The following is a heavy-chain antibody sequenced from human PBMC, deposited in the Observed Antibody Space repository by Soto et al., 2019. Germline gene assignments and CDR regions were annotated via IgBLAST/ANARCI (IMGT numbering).Heavy chain of an antibody. CDR2: ISAYNGNT. CDR1: GYTFTSYG. J-gene: IGHJ6*02. Sequence: GSVKVSCTASGYTFTSYGISWVRQAPGQGLEWMGWISAYNGNTNYAQKLQGRVTMTTDTSTSTAYMELRSLRSDDTAVYYCARDRESSGWPDYYYYGMDVWGQGTTVTVSS. D-gene: IGHD6-19*01. V-gene: IGHV1-18*01. CDR3: ARDRESSGWPDYYYYGMDV.